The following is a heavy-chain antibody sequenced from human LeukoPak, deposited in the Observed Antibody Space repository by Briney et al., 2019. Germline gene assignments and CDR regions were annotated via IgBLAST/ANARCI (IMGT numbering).Heavy chain of an antibody. J-gene: IGHJ4*02. D-gene: IGHD4-17*01. CDR1: GFTFSGYA. V-gene: IGHV3-23*01. Sequence: GGSLRLSCAASGFTFSGYAMSWVRQAPGKGLEWVSAISGSGGSTYYADSVKGRFTISRDNSKNTLYLQMNSLRAEDTAVYYCAKDFDYGDSFDYWGQGTLVTVSS. CDR3: AKDFDYGDSFDY. CDR2: ISGSGGST.